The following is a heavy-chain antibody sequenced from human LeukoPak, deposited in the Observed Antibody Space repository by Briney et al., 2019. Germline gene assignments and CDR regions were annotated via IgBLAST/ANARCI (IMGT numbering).Heavy chain of an antibody. CDR2: ISGSGGST. J-gene: IGHJ4*02. CDR3: AKDRYSGSYYGLFDY. CDR1: GFTFSSYA. D-gene: IGHD1-26*01. V-gene: IGHV3-23*01. Sequence: AGGSLRLSCAASGFTFSSYAMSWVRQAPGKGLEWVSAISGSGGSTYYADSVKGRFTIPRDNSKNTLYLQMNSLRAEDTAVYYCAKDRYSGSYYGLFDYWGQGTLVTVSS.